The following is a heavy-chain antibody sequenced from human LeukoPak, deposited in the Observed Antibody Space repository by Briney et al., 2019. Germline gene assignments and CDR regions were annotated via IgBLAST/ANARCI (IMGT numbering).Heavy chain of an antibody. CDR3: AKDYVWGSYRYIGY. J-gene: IGHJ4*02. V-gene: IGHV3-33*06. D-gene: IGHD3-16*02. Sequence: GGSLRLSCAASGFTFSSYDMHWVRQAPGKGLEWVAVIWYDGSNKYYADSVKGRFTISRDNSKNTLYLQMNSLRAEDTAVYYCAKDYVWGSYRYIGYWGQGTLVTVSS. CDR2: IWYDGSNK. CDR1: GFTFSSYD.